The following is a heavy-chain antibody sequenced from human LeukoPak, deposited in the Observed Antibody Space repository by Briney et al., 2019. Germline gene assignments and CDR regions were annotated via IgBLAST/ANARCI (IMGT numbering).Heavy chain of an antibody. CDR1: GFTFSSYG. V-gene: IGHV3-33*06. J-gene: IGHJ6*02. CDR2: IWYDGSNK. D-gene: IGHD2-8*01. Sequence: GGSLRLSCAASGFTFSSYGMHWVRQAPGKGLEWVAVIWYDGSNKYYVDSVKGRFTISRDTSKNTLYLQMNSLRVEDTAVYYCAKDPCTDGVCYTSSYYGMDVWGLGTTVTVSS. CDR3: AKDPCTDGVCYTSSYYGMDV.